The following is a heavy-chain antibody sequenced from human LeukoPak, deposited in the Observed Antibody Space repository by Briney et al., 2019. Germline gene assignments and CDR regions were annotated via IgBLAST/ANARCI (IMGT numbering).Heavy chain of an antibody. V-gene: IGHV5-51*01. Sequence: GESLKISCKGSGYSFTSYWIGWVRQMPGKGLEWMGIIYPGDSDTRYSPSFQGQVTISADKSISTAYLQWSSLKASDTAMYYCARQVGKVLTPYWYFDLWGRGTLVTVSS. CDR1: GYSFTSYW. D-gene: IGHD3-10*01. CDR3: ARQVGKVLTPYWYFDL. J-gene: IGHJ2*01. CDR2: IYPGDSDT.